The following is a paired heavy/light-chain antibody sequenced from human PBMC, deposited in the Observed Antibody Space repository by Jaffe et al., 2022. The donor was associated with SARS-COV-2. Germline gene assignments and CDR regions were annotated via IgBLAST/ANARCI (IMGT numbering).Heavy chain of an antibody. CDR1: GFTFSSFG. CDR3: ARIWGDSSGGGFDS. CDR2: ISTSRFSSSTTI. J-gene: IGHJ4*02. D-gene: IGHD3-22*01. Sequence: EVQLVESGGGLVQPGGSLRLSCAASGFTFSSFGMNWVRQAPGKGLEWLSWISTSRFSSSTTIYYADSVKGRFTISRDNAKNSLYLQMNSLRDEDTAVYYCARIWGDSSGGGFDSWGQGTLVTVSS. V-gene: IGHV3-48*02.
Light chain of an antibody. CDR1: NIGRKS. Sequence: SYVLTQPPSVSVAPGKTARISCGGNNIGRKSVHWYQQKPGQAPMMVISYDNDRPSGIPERFSGSNSGNTATLTISRVEAGDEADYYCHVWDSSSDHWVFGGGTKLTVL. CDR3: HVWDSSSDHWV. V-gene: IGLV3-21*04. CDR2: YDN. J-gene: IGLJ3*02.